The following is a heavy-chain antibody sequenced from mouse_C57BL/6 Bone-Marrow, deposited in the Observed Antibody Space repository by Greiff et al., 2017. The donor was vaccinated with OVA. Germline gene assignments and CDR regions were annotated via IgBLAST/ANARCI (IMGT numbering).Heavy chain of an antibody. Sequence: VQLQQSGAELVKPGASVKLSCKASGYTFTSYWMHWVKQRPGQGLEWIGMIHPNSGSTNYNEKFKSKATLTVDKSSSTAYMQLSSLTSEDSAVYYCARRDSSGPFAYWGQGTLVTVSA. CDR2: IHPNSGST. V-gene: IGHV1-64*01. J-gene: IGHJ3*01. CDR1: GYTFTSYW. CDR3: ARRDSSGPFAY. D-gene: IGHD3-2*02.